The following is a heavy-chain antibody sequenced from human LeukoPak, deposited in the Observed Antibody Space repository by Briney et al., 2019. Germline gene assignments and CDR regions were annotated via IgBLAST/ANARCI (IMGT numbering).Heavy chain of an antibody. CDR3: ARGLNFGWFDP. V-gene: IGHV4-31*03. CDR1: GGSISSGGYH. J-gene: IGHJ5*02. D-gene: IGHD3/OR15-3a*01. CDR2: IYYSGST. Sequence: SQTLSLTCTVSGGSISSGGYHWSWIRQHPGKGLEWIGYIYYSGSTYYNPSLKSRVTISVDTSKNQFSLKLSSVTAADTAVYYCARGLNFGWFDPWGQGTLVTVSS.